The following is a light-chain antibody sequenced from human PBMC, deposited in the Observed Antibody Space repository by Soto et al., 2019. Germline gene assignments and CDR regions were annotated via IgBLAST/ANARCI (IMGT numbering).Light chain of an antibody. CDR3: QQRSNWPPYT. CDR1: RSVSRY. CDR2: DAS. V-gene: IGKV3-11*01. Sequence: PGERATLSCRASRSVSRYLAWYQQKPGQAPRLLVSDASSRATGIPARFSGSGSGTDFTLTISSLEPEDFAVYYCQQRSNWPPYTFGQGTKLEIK. J-gene: IGKJ2*01.